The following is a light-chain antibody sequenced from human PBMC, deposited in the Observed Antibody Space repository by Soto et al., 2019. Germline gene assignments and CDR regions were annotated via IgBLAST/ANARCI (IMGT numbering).Light chain of an antibody. CDR3: QQHNPYSPYT. J-gene: IGKJ2*01. V-gene: IGKV1-5*03. CDR1: QSITNC. Sequence: DIQMTQSPSTLSASVGGRVTITCRASQSITNCLAWYQQKPGKAPKLLIFDASSLRSGVPSRFSGSGSGTEFTLTISSLQPEDFATYYCQQHNPYSPYTFGQGTKLEIK. CDR2: DAS.